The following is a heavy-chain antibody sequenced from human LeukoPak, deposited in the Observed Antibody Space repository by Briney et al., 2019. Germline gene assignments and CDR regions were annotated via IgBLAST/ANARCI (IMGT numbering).Heavy chain of an antibody. Sequence: SETLSLTGAVYGGSFSGYYWSWIRQPPGKGLEWIGEINHSGSTNYNPSLKSRVTISVDTSKSQFSLKLSSVTAADTAVYYCARGGEMATIGGYWGQGTLVTVSS. CDR2: INHSGST. V-gene: IGHV4-34*01. J-gene: IGHJ4*02. D-gene: IGHD5-24*01. CDR1: GGSFSGYY. CDR3: ARGGEMATIGGY.